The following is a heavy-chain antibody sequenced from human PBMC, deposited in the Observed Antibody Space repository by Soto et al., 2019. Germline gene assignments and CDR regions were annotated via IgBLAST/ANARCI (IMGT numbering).Heavy chain of an antibody. CDR2: IGSAGDT. D-gene: IGHD6-13*01. CDR3: ARSLAAAEAFDI. V-gene: IGHV3-13*04. J-gene: IGHJ3*02. Sequence: LEWLSAIGSAGDTYYPGSVKGRFTISREDAKNSLYLQINSLRAGDTAVYYCARSLAAAEAFDIWGQGTMVTVSS.